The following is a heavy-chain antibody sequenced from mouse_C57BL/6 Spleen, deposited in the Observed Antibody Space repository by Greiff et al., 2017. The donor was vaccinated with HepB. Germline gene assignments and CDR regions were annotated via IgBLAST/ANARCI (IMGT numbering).Heavy chain of an antibody. J-gene: IGHJ1*03. CDR2: IFPGSGST. CDR1: GYTFTDYY. Sequence: QVQLQQSGPELVKPGASVKISCKASGYTFTDYYINWVKQRPGQGLEWIGWIFPGSGSTYYNEKFKGKATLTVDKSSSTAYMLLSSLTSEDSAVYFCARSESTMVTYWYFDVWGTGTTVTVSS. V-gene: IGHV1-75*01. CDR3: ARSESTMVTYWYFDV. D-gene: IGHD2-2*01.